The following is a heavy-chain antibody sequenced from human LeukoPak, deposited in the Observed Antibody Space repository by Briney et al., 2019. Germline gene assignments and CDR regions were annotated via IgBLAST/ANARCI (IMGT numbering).Heavy chain of an antibody. Sequence: SETLSLTCTVSGGSTSSYFWGWIRQPPGKGLEWIGYIYYTGSTNYIPSLRSRVTISVDTSKNLFSLKLSSVTAADTAVYYCARLTKYDDTWYADHWGQGTLVTVSS. D-gene: IGHD3-9*01. CDR3: ARLTKYDDTWYADH. J-gene: IGHJ4*02. CDR1: GGSTSSYF. CDR2: IYYTGST. V-gene: IGHV4-59*08.